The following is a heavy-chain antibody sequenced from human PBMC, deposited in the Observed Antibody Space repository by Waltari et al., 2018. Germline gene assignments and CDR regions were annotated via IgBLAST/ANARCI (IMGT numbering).Heavy chain of an antibody. Sequence: EVHLVESGGGLIKPGESLRLSCGASGFTFSDAWMSWVRQVPGKGPGWVGRIKKKSDGWTTEYAVPVKGRFTISRDDSKHTLDLQMNSLKTEDTAVYYCVTGGHYFGAWGQGTLVTVSS. J-gene: IGHJ5*02. D-gene: IGHD1-26*01. CDR2: IKKKSDGWTT. V-gene: IGHV3-15*01. CDR1: GFTFSDAW. CDR3: VTGGHYFGA.